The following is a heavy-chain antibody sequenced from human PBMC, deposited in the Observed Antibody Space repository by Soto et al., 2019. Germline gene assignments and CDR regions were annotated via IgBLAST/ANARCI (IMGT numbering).Heavy chain of an antibody. J-gene: IGHJ4*02. Sequence: LRLSCAASGLSVVGSYMNWFRQSPQKGLEWISVIYPDDNTYYAESVRGRFTLSKDSSRNTVSLQMDNLRAEDTAVYYCAGMTIVPLYFDHWGQGTAVTVSS. CDR2: IYPDDNT. D-gene: IGHD3-10*01. V-gene: IGHV3-53*01. CDR1: GLSVVGSY. CDR3: AGMTIVPLYFDH.